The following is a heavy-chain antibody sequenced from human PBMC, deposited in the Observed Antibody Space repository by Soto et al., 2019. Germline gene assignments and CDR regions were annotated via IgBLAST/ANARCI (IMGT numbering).Heavy chain of an antibody. CDR2: IYYSGST. J-gene: IGHJ4*02. V-gene: IGHV4-39*01. CDR1: GGSISSSSYY. D-gene: IGHD5-12*01. CDR3: ANSLGYDPPTFDY. Sequence: PSETLSLTCTVSGGSISSSSYYWGWIRQPPGKGLEWIGSIYYSGSTYYNPSLKSRVTISVDTSKNQFSLKLSSVTAADTAVYYCANSLGYDPPTFDYWGQGTLVTVSS.